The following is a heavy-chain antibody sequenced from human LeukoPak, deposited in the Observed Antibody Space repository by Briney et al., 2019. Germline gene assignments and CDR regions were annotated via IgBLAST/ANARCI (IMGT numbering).Heavy chain of an antibody. D-gene: IGHD3-22*01. Sequence: SETLSLTCTVSGDSISGSYWNWIRQPPGKRLEWIGYIYYSGSTNYNPSLQSRVTISIDTSKIQFSLKLNSVTAADTAVYYCARGPSRGSSGYYDFWGPGTLVTVSS. CDR3: ARGPSRGSSGYYDF. CDR1: GDSISGSY. V-gene: IGHV4-59*01. J-gene: IGHJ4*02. CDR2: IYYSGST.